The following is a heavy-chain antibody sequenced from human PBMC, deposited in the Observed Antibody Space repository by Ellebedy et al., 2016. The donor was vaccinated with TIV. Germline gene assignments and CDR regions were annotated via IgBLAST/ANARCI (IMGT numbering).Heavy chain of an antibody. Sequence: SQTLSLTCXVYGGSFSGYYWSWIRQPPGKGLEWIGEINHSGSTNYNPSLKSRVTISVDTSKNQFSLMLSSVTAADTAVYYCARGKRGTIFGVVITAYYFDYWGQGTLVTVSS. CDR3: ARGKRGTIFGVVITAYYFDY. V-gene: IGHV4-34*01. CDR1: GGSFSGYY. CDR2: INHSGST. D-gene: IGHD3-3*01. J-gene: IGHJ4*02.